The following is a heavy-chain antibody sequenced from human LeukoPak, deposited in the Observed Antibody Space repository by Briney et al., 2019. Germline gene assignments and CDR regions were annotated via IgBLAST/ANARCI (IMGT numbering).Heavy chain of an antibody. Sequence: SEPLSLTCAVSSDSISSYYWSWIRQPPGEGLEWIGFIHYSEYTNYNPSLKSRVTISRDTSKNHFSLKLSSVTAADTAVYYCARDRSGYFDSSGYYVAYFDLWGRGTLVTVPP. CDR1: SDSISSYY. CDR3: ARDRSGYFDSSGYYVAYFDL. D-gene: IGHD3-22*01. CDR2: IHYSEYT. V-gene: IGHV4-59*01. J-gene: IGHJ2*01.